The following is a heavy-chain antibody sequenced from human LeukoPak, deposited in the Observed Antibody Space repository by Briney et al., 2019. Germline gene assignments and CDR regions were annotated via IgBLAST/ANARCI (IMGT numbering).Heavy chain of an antibody. CDR3: ARKRGKEVYYMDV. Sequence: SETLSLTCTVSGGSISSYYWSWIRQPPGKGLEWIGEINHSGSTNYNPSLKSRVTISVDTSKNQFSLKLSSVTAADTAVYYCARKRGKEVYYMDVWGKGTTVTVSS. CDR2: INHSGST. CDR1: GGSISSYY. J-gene: IGHJ6*03. D-gene: IGHD4-23*01. V-gene: IGHV4-34*01.